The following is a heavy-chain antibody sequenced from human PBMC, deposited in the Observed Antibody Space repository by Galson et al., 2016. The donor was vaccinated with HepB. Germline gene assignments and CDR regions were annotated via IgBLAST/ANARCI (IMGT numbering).Heavy chain of an antibody. CDR2: ISHDGGDK. CDR1: GFNFKTWA. V-gene: IGHV3-30-3*01. Sequence: SLRLSCAASGFNFKTWAMHWVRQAPGKGLEWLTVISHDGGDKYYGDSVKGRFTISRDNSKSTLYLQMNSLRTEGTAVYYCARSRRDFWSGRDAFDIWGQGTMVSVSS. CDR3: ARSRRDFWSGRDAFDI. J-gene: IGHJ3*02. D-gene: IGHD3-3*01.